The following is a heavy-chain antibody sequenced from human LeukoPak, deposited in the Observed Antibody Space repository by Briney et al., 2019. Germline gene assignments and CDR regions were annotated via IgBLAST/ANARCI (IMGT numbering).Heavy chain of an antibody. V-gene: IGHV4-34*01. CDR1: GGSFSGYY. D-gene: IGHD1-26*01. J-gene: IGHJ5*02. CDR2: INHSGST. Sequence: PSETLSLTCAVYGGSFSGYYWSWIRQPPGKGLEWIGEINHSGSTNCNPSLKSRVTISVDTSKNQFSLKLSSVTAADTAVYYCARERVVGAPGVGWFDPWGQGTLVTVSS. CDR3: ARERVVGAPGVGWFDP.